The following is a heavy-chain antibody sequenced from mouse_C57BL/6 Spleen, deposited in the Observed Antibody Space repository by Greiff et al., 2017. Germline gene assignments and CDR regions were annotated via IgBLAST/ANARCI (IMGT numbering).Heavy chain of an antibody. V-gene: IGHV1-64*01. CDR2: IHPNSGST. D-gene: IGHD3-1*01. CDR3: ARMAQGTYGFDY. J-gene: IGHJ2*01. CDR1: GYTFTSYW. Sequence: QVQLQQPGAELVKPGASVKLSCKASGYTFTSYWMHWVKQRPGQGLEWIGMIHPNSGSTNYNEKFKSKATLTVDKSSSTAYMQLSSLTSEDSAVYSCARMAQGTYGFDYWGQGTTLTVSS.